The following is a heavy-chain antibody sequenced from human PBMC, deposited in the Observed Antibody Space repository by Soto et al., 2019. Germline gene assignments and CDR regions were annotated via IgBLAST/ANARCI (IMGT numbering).Heavy chain of an antibody. CDR1: RFTFGDYA. V-gene: IGHV3-49*03. Sequence: GGSLRLSCTASRFTFGDYAMSWFRQAPGKGLECVGFIRSKAYGGTTEYAASVKGRFTISRDDSKSIAHLQMNSLKTEDTAVYYCTKVRADYYDSSGTNYWGKGTLVTVYS. D-gene: IGHD3-22*01. J-gene: IGHJ4*02. CDR2: IRSKAYGGTT. CDR3: TKVRADYYDSSGTNY.